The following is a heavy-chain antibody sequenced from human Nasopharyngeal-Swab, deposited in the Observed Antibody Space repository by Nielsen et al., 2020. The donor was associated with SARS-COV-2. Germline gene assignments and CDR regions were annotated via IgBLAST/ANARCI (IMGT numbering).Heavy chain of an antibody. CDR3: ARGGVGATDC. D-gene: IGHD1-26*01. Sequence: WVRQAPGQGPEWMGWINTNTGNPTYAQGFTGRFVFSLDTSVSTAYLQISSLKAEDTAVYYCARGGVGATDCWGQGTLVTVSS. V-gene: IGHV7-4-1*02. CDR2: INTNTGNP. J-gene: IGHJ4*02.